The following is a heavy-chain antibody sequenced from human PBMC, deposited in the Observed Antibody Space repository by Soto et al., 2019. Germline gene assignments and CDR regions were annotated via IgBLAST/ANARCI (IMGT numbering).Heavy chain of an antibody. CDR3: NRPASGGGGFDI. J-gene: IGHJ3*02. Sequence: EVQLVESGGGLVQPGGSLKLSCAASGFTFSGSAMHWVRQASGKGLEWVGRIRSKANSYATEYAASVKGRLTISRDDSKNTAYLQMNSLKTEDTAVYYCNRPASGGGGFDIWGQGTMVTVSS. CDR1: GFTFSGSA. D-gene: IGHD1-26*01. CDR2: IRSKANSYAT. V-gene: IGHV3-73*02.